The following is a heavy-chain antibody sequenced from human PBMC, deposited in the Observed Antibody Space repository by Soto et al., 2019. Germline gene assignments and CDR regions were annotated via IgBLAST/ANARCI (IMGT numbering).Heavy chain of an antibody. J-gene: IGHJ1*01. CDR1: GYMFRSYA. D-gene: IGHD2-2*02. CDR2: INAGNAYT. Sequence: QVQLVQSGAEVKKPGASVKVSCKASGYMFRSYAIHWVRQAPGQRLEWMGWINAGNAYTKYSQKFQGRVTITRDTSASTAYMELSSLTSEDTAVYYCARAGSDCSNTDCYIVQDWGQGTLVTVSS. CDR3: ARAGSDCSNTDCYIVQD. V-gene: IGHV1-3*01.